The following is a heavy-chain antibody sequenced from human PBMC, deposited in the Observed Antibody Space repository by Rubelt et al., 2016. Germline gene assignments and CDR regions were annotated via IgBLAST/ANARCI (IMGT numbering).Heavy chain of an antibody. D-gene: IGHD4/OR15-4a*01. CDR1: AFSFSDYY. J-gene: IGHJ4*02. Sequence: VQRVESGAGGVKPGGSLRLSCAASAFSFSDYYIYWVRQAPGNGRDWVAKTTQDRSDKYNVDSVNGRLNISRYNAKKELYLEMNGLRADDTAVYYCARGGGLVPLFGGQGTLVTVSS. CDR2: TTQDRSDK. CDR3: ARGGGLVPLF. V-gene: IGHV3-7*03.